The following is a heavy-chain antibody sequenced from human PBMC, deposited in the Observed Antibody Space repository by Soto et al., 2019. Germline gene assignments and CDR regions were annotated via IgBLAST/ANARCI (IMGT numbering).Heavy chain of an antibody. CDR1: GFTFSSNA. V-gene: IGHV3-9*01. CDR3: AKAGFWSGYYSLVDY. Sequence: SLRLSCAASGFTFSSNAMHWVRQAPGKGLEWVSGISWNSGSIGYADSVKGRFTISRDNAKNSLYLQMNSLRAEDTALYYCAKAGFWSGYYSLVDYWGQGTLVTVSS. J-gene: IGHJ4*02. CDR2: ISWNSGSI. D-gene: IGHD3-3*01.